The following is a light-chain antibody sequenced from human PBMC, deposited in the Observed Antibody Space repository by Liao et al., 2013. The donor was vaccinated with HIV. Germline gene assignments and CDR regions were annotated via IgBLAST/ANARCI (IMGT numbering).Light chain of an antibody. CDR3: YSAADNKEV. CDR2: QDS. CDR1: KLGDKY. J-gene: IGLJ2*01. V-gene: IGLV3-1*01. Sequence: SYELTQPPSVSVSPGQTASITCSGDKLGDKYACWYQQKPGQSPVVVIYQDSKRPSGIPERFSGSSSGTTVTLTISGAQVEDEADYYCYSAADNKEVFGGGTKLTVL.